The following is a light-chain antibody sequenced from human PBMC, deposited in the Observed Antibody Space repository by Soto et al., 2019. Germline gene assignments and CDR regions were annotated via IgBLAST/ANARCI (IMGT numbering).Light chain of an antibody. J-gene: IGKJ1*01. CDR2: DTS. CDR1: QSVGSY. Sequence: ETVLTQSPGSLSLSPGEGATLSCRASQSVGSYLAWYQQKPGQAPRLLIYDTSDRATGVPARFSGSGSGTDFTLTISRLEPEDFAVYYCQQRNDWPWTFGQGTKVDI. CDR3: QQRNDWPWT. V-gene: IGKV3-11*01.